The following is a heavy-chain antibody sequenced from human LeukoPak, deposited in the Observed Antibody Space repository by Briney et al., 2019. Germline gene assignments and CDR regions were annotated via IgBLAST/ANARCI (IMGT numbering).Heavy chain of an antibody. CDR1: GGSVSSDSYF. J-gene: IGHJ4*02. CDR3: ARHGVAVARRLDF. D-gene: IGHD6-19*01. Sequence: SETLSLTCTVSGGSVSSDSYFWTWIRQPPGMGLEWIGYIYYSGSTNYNPSLKSRVTISVDTSKNQFSLKLSSVTAADTAVYYCARHGVAVARRLDFWGQGTLVTVSS. CDR2: IYYSGST. V-gene: IGHV4-61*01.